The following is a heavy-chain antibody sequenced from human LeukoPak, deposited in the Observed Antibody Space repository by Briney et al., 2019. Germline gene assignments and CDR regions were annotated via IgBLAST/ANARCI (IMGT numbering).Heavy chain of an antibody. Sequence: SEPLSLTCTVSGGSISSSSYYWGWIRQPPGKGLEWIGVIYYTGSTSYNPSLKSRVTISVDTSKHHYSLILTSVTPACTAVYYCARHRGSYYGMEVWGQGTTFTVSS. CDR1: GGSISSSSYY. CDR2: IYYTGST. V-gene: IGHV4-39*01. CDR3: ARHRGSYYGMEV. J-gene: IGHJ6*02.